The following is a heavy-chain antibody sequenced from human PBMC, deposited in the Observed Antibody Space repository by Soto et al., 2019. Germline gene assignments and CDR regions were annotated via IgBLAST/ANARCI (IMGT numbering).Heavy chain of an antibody. J-gene: IGHJ5*01. CDR1: GRPVTSGGYY. D-gene: IGHD1-1*01. CDR3: VRDRALDSTGHWFHF. Sequence: QVQLQESGPGLVKPSQTLSLTCTVSGRPVTSGGYYWTWIRQPPGKGLEWIGYIYHIGSPSYNPSLKSRLTMSLDTSKNHFSLNLTSVTAADTAISSCVRDRALDSTGHWFHFRGPGTLVTVSS. V-gene: IGHV4-31*03. CDR2: IYHIGSP.